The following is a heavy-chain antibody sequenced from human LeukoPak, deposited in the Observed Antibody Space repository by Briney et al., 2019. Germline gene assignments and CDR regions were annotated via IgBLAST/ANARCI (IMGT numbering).Heavy chain of an antibody. CDR1: GGSIMVAAYS. V-gene: IGHV4-30-2*01. Sequence: PSETLSLTCTVSGGSIMVAAYSWSWIRQPPGKGLEWIGYIYYSGRTYYNPSLKSRVTISLDRSKNQFSLKVSSVTAADTAVYFCARGYGDDSGAFDLWGQGTLVTVSS. CDR3: ARGYGDDSGAFDL. J-gene: IGHJ3*01. CDR2: IYYSGRT. D-gene: IGHD4-23*01.